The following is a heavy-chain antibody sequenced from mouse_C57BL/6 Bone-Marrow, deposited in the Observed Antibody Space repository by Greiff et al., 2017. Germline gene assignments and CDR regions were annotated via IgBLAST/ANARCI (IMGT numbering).Heavy chain of an antibody. CDR3: ARGTVVFDN. J-gene: IGHJ2*01. CDR2: IKPSNGGT. CDR1: GYTFTSYW. Sequence: QVQLQQPGTELVKPGPSVKLSCKASGYTFTSYWMHWVKQRPGQGLEWIGNIKPSNGGTNYNEKFKRKGTLTVDKSSSTAYMQRSSLTSEDSAVYYCARGTVVFDNWGQGTTLTVSS. D-gene: IGHD1-1*01. V-gene: IGHV1-53*01.